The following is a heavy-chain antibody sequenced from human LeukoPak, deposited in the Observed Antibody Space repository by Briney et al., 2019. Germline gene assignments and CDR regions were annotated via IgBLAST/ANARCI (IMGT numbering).Heavy chain of an antibody. Sequence: ASVKVSCKASGGTFSSYAISWVRQAPGQGLEWMGGIIPIFGTANYAQKYQGRVTITADESTSTAYMELSSLRSEDTAVYYCAGGSVVGATYFDCWGQGTLVTVSS. CDR1: GGTFSSYA. V-gene: IGHV1-69*13. D-gene: IGHD1-26*01. J-gene: IGHJ4*02. CDR3: AGGSVVGATYFDC. CDR2: IIPIFGTA.